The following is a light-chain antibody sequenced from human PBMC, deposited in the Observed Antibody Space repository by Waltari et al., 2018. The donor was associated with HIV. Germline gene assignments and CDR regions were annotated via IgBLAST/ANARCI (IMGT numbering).Light chain of an antibody. Sequence: QSALTQPASVSGSPGQSVTISCTGTSSDVGAYHSVSWYQQHPGKVPNLMIYQVRNRPSGISDRFSGSKSGNTASLIISGLQAEDEADYYCTSQTDRGTFVFGPGTKVTVL. CDR2: QVR. CDR1: SSDVGAYHS. J-gene: IGLJ1*01. V-gene: IGLV2-14*01. CDR3: TSQTDRGTFV.